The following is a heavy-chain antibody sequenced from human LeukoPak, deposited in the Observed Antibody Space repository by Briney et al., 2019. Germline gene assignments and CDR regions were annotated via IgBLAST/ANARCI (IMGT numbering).Heavy chain of an antibody. Sequence: GGSLRLSCAASGFSFSNYVMNWVRQAPGKGLEWVSYISSSGSTIYYADSVKGRFTISRDNAKNSLYLQMNSLRAEDTAVYYCAELGITMIGGVWGKGTTVTISS. CDR3: AELGITMIGGV. V-gene: IGHV3-48*03. D-gene: IGHD3-10*02. CDR1: GFSFSNYV. CDR2: ISSSGSTI. J-gene: IGHJ6*04.